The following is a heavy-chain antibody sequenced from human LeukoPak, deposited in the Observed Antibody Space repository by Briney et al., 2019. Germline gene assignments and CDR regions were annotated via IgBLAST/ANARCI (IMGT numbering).Heavy chain of an antibody. CDR2: IYPGDSGI. D-gene: IGHD6-19*01. CDR3: ARQPTSGWYGDY. V-gene: IGHV5-51*01. J-gene: IGHJ4*02. CDR1: GYTFSNYW. Sequence: ESLTISCKGSGYTFSNYWIGWVRQTPGKGLEWMGIIYPGDSGIRYSPSFQGQVTISADKSISTAYLQWNSLKASDTAMYYCARQPTSGWYGDYWGQGTLVSVPS.